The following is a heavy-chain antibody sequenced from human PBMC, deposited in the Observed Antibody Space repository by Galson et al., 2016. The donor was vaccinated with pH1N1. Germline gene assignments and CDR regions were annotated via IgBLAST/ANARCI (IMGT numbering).Heavy chain of an antibody. CDR2: ILWNGATR. CDR1: GFTFNEYG. Sequence: SLRLSCAASGFTFNEYGMTWVRQAPGKGLEWVSGILWNGATREYADSVKGRFTISRDNAKKSLYLQMTSLRVEDTALYYCVRKAYGDALDMWGQGTMVTVSS. D-gene: IGHD2-21*01. V-gene: IGHV3-20*04. CDR3: VRKAYGDALDM. J-gene: IGHJ3*02.